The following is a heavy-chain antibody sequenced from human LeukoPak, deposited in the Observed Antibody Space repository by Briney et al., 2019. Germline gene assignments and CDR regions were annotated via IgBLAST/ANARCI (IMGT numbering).Heavy chain of an antibody. CDR3: AKYRLERRGREHYYYGTDV. D-gene: IGHD1-1*01. Sequence: GGSLRLSCAASGFTFSSYAMSWVRQAPGKGLEWVSAISGSGGSTYYADSVKGRFTISRDNSKNTLYLQMNSLRAEDTAVYYCAKYRLERRGREHYYYGTDVWGQGTTVTVSS. CDR1: GFTFSSYA. J-gene: IGHJ6*02. V-gene: IGHV3-23*01. CDR2: ISGSGGST.